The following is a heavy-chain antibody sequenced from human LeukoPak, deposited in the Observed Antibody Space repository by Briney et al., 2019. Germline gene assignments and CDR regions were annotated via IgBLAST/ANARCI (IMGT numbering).Heavy chain of an antibody. D-gene: IGHD4-17*01. Sequence: GGSLRLSCAASGFTFSDHAMDWVRQAPGKGLEWVGRIRNKANSYTTEYAASVQGRFTVSRDDSKNSLYLQMNSMKTEDTAVYYCARDKSYGDSEDYWGQGTLVTVSS. CDR2: IRNKANSYTT. CDR1: GFTFSDHA. J-gene: IGHJ4*02. V-gene: IGHV3-72*01. CDR3: ARDKSYGDSEDY.